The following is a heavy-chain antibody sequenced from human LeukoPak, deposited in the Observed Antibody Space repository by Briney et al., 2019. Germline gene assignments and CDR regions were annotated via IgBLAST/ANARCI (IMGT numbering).Heavy chain of an antibody. D-gene: IGHD3-10*01. CDR3: AKVEKLWFGELSAWFDP. CDR1: GFTVSSNY. J-gene: IGHJ5*02. Sequence: SGGSLRLSCAASGFTVSSNYMSWVRQAPGKGLEWVSAISGSGGSTYYADSVKGRFTISRDNSKNTLYLQMNSLRAEDTAVYYCAKVEKLWFGELSAWFDPLGQGTLVNVPS. CDR2: ISGSGGST. V-gene: IGHV3-23*01.